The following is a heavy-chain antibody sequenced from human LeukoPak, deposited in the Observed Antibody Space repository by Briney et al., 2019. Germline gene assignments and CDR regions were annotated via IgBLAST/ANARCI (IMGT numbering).Heavy chain of an antibody. CDR1: GYTFTGYY. CDR2: INPNSGGT. V-gene: IGHV1-2*02. J-gene: IGHJ3*02. Sequence: ASVTVSCQASGYTFTGYYMHWVRQAPGQGLAWMGWINPNSGGTNYAQKSQGRVTMTRDTSISTAYMELRSLRSDDTAVYYCARGIDSASPPLGTFEIWGQGTMVTVSS. CDR3: ARGIDSASPPLGTFEI. D-gene: IGHD1-26*01.